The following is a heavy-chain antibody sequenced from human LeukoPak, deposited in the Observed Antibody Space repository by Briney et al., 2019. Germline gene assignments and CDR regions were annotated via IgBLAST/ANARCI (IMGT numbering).Heavy chain of an antibody. CDR2: INPNSGGT. Sequence: ASVKVSCKASGYTFTGYYVHWVRQAPGQGLEWMGWINPNSGGTNYAQKFQGRVTMTRDTSIGTAYMELSSLRSDDTAVYFCAYLIAAPGTHWGQGTPVTVSS. V-gene: IGHV1-2*02. CDR1: GYTFTGYY. CDR3: AYLIAAPGTH. J-gene: IGHJ4*02. D-gene: IGHD6-13*01.